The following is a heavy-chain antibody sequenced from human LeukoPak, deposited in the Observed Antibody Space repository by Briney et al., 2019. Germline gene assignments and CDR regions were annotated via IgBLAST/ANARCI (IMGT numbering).Heavy chain of an antibody. CDR2: ISGSGGST. J-gene: IGHJ4*02. V-gene: IGHV3-23*01. CDR3: AKDGRFLEWLFYYY. D-gene: IGHD3-3*01. Sequence: PGGSLRLSCAASGFTFSSYAMSWVRQAPGKGLEWVSAISGSGGSTYYADSVKGRFTISRDNSKNTLYLQMNSLRAEDTAVYYCAKDGRFLEWLFYYYWGQGTLVTVSS. CDR1: GFTFSSYA.